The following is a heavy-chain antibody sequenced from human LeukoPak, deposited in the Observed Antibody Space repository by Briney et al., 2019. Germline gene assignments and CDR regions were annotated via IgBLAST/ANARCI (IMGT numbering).Heavy chain of an antibody. J-gene: IGHJ3*02. V-gene: IGHV4-59*01. CDR3: ARATQGAFDI. CDR2: IYYSGSA. CDR1: GVSINYYY. Sequence: SETLSLTCTVSGVSINYYYWSWIRQPPGKGLEWIGYIYYSGSANYNPSLKSRVSISVDTSKNHFSLELSSVTAADTAVYYCARATQGAFDIWGQGTMVTVSS.